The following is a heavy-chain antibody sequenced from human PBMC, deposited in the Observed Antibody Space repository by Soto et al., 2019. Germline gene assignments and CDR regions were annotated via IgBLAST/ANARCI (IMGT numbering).Heavy chain of an antibody. CDR1: GYTFTSYA. CDR2: INAGNGNT. D-gene: IGHD2-2*01. CDR3: ARTMPGVLYYFDY. V-gene: IGHV1-3*01. Sequence: ASVKVSCKSSGYTFTSYAMHWVRQAPGQRLEWMGWINAGNGNTKYSQKFQGRVTITRDTSASTAYMELSSLRSEDTAVYYCARTMPGVLYYFDYWGKGTLVTVSS. J-gene: IGHJ4*02.